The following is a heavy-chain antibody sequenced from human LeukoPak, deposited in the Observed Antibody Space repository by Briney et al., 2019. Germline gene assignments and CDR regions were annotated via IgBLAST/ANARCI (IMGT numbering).Heavy chain of an antibody. Sequence: GWSLRLSCVATGFIVSSYYMTWVRQAPGKGLEWGSVISSGGSTYYADSVKGRVAISRDNSKNTVFLQMSSVRAEDTAVYYCARSYSNHLFGMDGWGQGTTVTV. CDR1: GFIVSSYY. D-gene: IGHD4-11*01. J-gene: IGHJ6*02. CDR3: ARSYSNHLFGMDG. CDR2: ISSGGST. V-gene: IGHV3-66*01.